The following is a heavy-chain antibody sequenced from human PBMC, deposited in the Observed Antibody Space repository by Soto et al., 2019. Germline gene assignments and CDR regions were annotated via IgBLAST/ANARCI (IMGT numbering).Heavy chain of an antibody. D-gene: IGHD1-1*01. J-gene: IGHJ4*02. CDR2: ISAHNGNT. CDR3: ARGRYGDY. Sequence: VHLVQSGAEVKKPGASVKVSCKGSGYTFTSYGITWVRQAPGQGLEWMGWISAHNGNTNYAQKLQGRVTVTRDTSTSTAYMELRSPRSDDTAVYYCARGRYGDYWGQGALVTVSS. CDR1: GYTFTSYG. V-gene: IGHV1-18*01.